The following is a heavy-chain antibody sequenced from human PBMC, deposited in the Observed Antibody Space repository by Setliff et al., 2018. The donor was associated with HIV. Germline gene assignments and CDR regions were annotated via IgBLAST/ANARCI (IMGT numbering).Heavy chain of an antibody. CDR3: ARGRRSSGWYVYH. D-gene: IGHD6-19*01. Sequence: PSEILSLTCTVSGGSISSYYWSWIRQPAGKGLEWIGHIYTSGSTNYNPSLKSRVTISVDTSTNQFSLKLSSVTAADTAVYYCARGRRSSGWYVYHWGQGTLVTVSS. CDR2: IYTSGST. V-gene: IGHV4-4*07. J-gene: IGHJ4*02. CDR1: GGSISSYY.